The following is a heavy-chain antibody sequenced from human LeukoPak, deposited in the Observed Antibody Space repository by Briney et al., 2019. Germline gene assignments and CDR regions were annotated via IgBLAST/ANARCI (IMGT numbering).Heavy chain of an antibody. D-gene: IGHD2-2*01. CDR3: ARVLGYCSSTSCYESWFDP. Sequence: PGGSLRLSCAASGFTVSSNYMSWVRQAPGKGLEWVSVIYSGGSIYYADSVKGRVTIPIDNSKNTLYLQMNRLRAEDTAVYYCARVLGYCSSTSCYESWFDPWGQGTLVTVSS. CDR1: GFTVSSNY. V-gene: IGHV3-53*01. CDR2: IYSGGSI. J-gene: IGHJ5*02.